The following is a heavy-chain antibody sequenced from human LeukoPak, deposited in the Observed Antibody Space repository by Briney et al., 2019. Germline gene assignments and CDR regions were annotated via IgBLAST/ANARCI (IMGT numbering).Heavy chain of an antibody. J-gene: IGHJ4*02. CDR2: IYHSGST. V-gene: IGHV4-4*02. D-gene: IGHD3-9*01. CDR1: GGSISSSNW. CDR3: ARATNDRLLIYYFDY. Sequence: PSETLSLTCAVSGGSISSSNWWSWVRQPPGKGLEWIGEIYHSGSTNYNPSLKSRVTISVDKSKNQFSLKLSSVTAADTAVYYCARATNDRLLIYYFDYWGQGTLVTVSS.